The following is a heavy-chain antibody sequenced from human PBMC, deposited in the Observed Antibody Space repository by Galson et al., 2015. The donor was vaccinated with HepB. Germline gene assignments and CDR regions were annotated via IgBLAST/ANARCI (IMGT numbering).Heavy chain of an antibody. CDR1: GGSISSSNW. D-gene: IGHD6-13*01. CDR2: IYHSGST. J-gene: IGHJ4*02. V-gene: IGHV4-4*02. Sequence: SETLSLTCAVSGGSISSSNWWSWVRQPPGKGLEWIGEIYHSGSTNYNPSLKSRVTISVDKSKNQFSLRLSSVTAADTAVYYCARAGSSSWSYYFDYWGQGTLVTVSS. CDR3: ARAGSSSWSYYFDY.